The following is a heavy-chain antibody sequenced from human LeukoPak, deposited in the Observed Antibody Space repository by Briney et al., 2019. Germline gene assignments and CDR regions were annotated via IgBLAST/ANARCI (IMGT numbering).Heavy chain of an antibody. CDR2: ISAYNGNT. J-gene: IGHJ4*02. Sequence: ASVKVSCKASGYTFTSYGISWVRQAPGQGLEWMGWISAYNGNTNYAQKFQGRVTMTTDTSTSTAYMELRSLRSDDTAVYYCASRWFGEFTAGFDYWGQGTLVTVSS. CDR1: GYTFTSYG. V-gene: IGHV1-18*01. CDR3: ASRWFGEFTAGFDY. D-gene: IGHD3-10*01.